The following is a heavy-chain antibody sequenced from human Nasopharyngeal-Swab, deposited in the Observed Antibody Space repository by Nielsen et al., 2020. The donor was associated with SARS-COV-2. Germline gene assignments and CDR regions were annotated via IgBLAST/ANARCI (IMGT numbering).Heavy chain of an antibody. Sequence: WVGQAPGQGLEWMGWINTNTGNPTYAQGFTGRFVFSLDTSVSTAYLQISSLKAEDTAVYYCARGHDTSDYWGQGTLVTVSS. D-gene: IGHD3-9*01. CDR3: ARGHDTSDY. J-gene: IGHJ4*02. V-gene: IGHV7-4-1*02. CDR2: INTNTGNP.